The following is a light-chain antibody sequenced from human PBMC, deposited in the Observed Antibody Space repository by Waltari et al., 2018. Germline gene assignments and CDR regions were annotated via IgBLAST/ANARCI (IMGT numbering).Light chain of an antibody. Sequence: QLVLTQSPSASASLGASVKLTCTLSSGHITTVIAWHQQQPGKGPRFLMKVNSDGSHRKGDDSPDRFSGSGSGPERYLTISSLQSEDEADYYCETGGHGTWVFGGGTKLTVL. J-gene: IGLJ3*02. V-gene: IGLV4-69*01. CDR1: SGHITTV. CDR3: ETGGHGTWV. CDR2: VNSDGSH.